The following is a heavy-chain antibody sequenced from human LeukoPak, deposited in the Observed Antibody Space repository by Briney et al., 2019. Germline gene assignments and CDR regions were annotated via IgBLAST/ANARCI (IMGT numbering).Heavy chain of an antibody. Sequence: GGSLRLSCAASGFTFSSYAMSWVRQAPGKGLEWVSAISGSGGSTYYADSVKGRFPISRDNSKNTLYLQMNSLRAEDTAVYYCAKVSGIRDYDFWSGTIRGFDYWGQGTLVTVSS. CDR3: AKVSGIRDYDFWSGTIRGFDY. V-gene: IGHV3-23*01. J-gene: IGHJ4*02. CDR2: ISGSGGST. CDR1: GFTFSSYA. D-gene: IGHD3-3*01.